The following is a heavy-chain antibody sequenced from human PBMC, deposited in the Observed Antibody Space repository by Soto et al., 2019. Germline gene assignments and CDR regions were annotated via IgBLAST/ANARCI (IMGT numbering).Heavy chain of an antibody. J-gene: IGHJ4*02. CDR2: MNPNSGNT. D-gene: IGHD4-17*01. CDR1: GYTFTSYD. Sequence: QVQLVQSGAEVKKPGASVKVSGKASGYTFTSYDINWVRQATGQGLEWMGWMNPNSGNTGYAQKFQGRVTMTRNTSISTAYMELSSLRAEDTAVYYCERDCTVTDVDDYWGQGTLVTVSS. CDR3: ERDCTVTDVDDY. V-gene: IGHV1-8*01.